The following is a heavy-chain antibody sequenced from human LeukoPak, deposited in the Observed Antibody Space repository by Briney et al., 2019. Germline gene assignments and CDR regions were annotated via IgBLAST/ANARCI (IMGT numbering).Heavy chain of an antibody. J-gene: IGHJ4*02. D-gene: IGHD3-16*01. CDR2: IKSKTDGGTT. CDR1: GFTFSNAW. CDR3: TTALGPRGRPFDY. V-gene: IGHV3-15*01. Sequence: AGSLRLSCAASGFTFSNAWMSWVRQAPGKGLEWVGRIKSKTDGGTTDYAAPVKGRFTISRDDSKNTLYLQMNSLKTEDTAVYYCTTALGPRGRPFDYWGQGTLVTVSS.